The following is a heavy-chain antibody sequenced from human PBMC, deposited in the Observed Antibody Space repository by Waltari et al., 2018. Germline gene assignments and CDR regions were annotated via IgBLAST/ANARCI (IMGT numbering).Heavy chain of an antibody. CDR2: MNPNSGNT. D-gene: IGHD3-16*01. CDR1: GYPFSSHE. CDR3: ARCNDYVWGSYSP. Sequence: QVQLVQSGAEVKKPGASVKVSCKASGYPFSSHEHNWVRQATGQGLEWMGWMNPNSGNTGYAQKFQGRVTMTRNTSISTAYMELSSLRSEDTAVYYCARCNDYVWGSYSPWGQGTQVTVSP. V-gene: IGHV1-8*02. J-gene: IGHJ5*02.